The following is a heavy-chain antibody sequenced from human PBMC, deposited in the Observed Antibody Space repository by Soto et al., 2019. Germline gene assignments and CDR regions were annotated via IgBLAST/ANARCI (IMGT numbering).Heavy chain of an antibody. Sequence: GGSLRLSCAASRFTLSSYAMTWVRQAPGKGLKWVSGISGSGGSTTYADSVKGRFTISRDNSKNTLYLQMNSLRAEDTAVYYYAKALGLELQGTFYFDYRGQGTLGTVSS. V-gene: IGHV3-23*01. J-gene: IGHJ4*02. CDR1: RFTLSSYA. D-gene: IGHD1-7*01. CDR3: AKALGLELQGTFYFDY. CDR2: ISGSGGST.